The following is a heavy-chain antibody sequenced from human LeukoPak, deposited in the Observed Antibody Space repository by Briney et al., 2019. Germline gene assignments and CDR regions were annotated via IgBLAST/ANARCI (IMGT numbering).Heavy chain of an antibody. J-gene: IGHJ4*02. V-gene: IGHV4-30-2*01. Sequence: SETLSLTCTVSGGSISSGGYYWSWIRQPPGKGLEWIGYIYHSGSTYYDPSLKSRVTISVDRSKNQFSLKLSSVTAADTAVYYCARAPGEQLVGGGFDYWGQGTLVTVSS. D-gene: IGHD6-6*01. CDR1: GGSISSGGYY. CDR3: ARAPGEQLVGGGFDY. CDR2: IYHSGST.